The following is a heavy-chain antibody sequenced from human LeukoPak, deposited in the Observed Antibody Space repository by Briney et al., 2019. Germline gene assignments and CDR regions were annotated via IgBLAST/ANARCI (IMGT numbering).Heavy chain of an antibody. CDR3: ARDRLSAAGRGG. D-gene: IGHD6-13*01. V-gene: IGHV1-2*06. Sequence: ASVKVSCKASGFTFTAYDLHWVRQAPGHGPEWVGRINTNSGDTNYGQKFQDRVTMTRDTSITTVYMELSRLTSDDTAVYYCARDRLSAAGRGGWGPGTLVTVSS. J-gene: IGHJ4*02. CDR1: GFTFTAYD. CDR2: INTNSGDT.